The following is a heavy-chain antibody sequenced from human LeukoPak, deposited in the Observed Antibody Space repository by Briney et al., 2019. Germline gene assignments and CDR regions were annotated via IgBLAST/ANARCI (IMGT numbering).Heavy chain of an antibody. V-gene: IGHV3-53*01. CDR1: GFTFSNAW. Sequence: PGGSLRLSCAASGFTFSNAWMSWVRQAPGKGLEWVSVIYSGGSTYYADSVKGRFTISRDNSKNTLYLQMNSLRAEDTAVYYCARGSSDYWGQGTLVTVSS. J-gene: IGHJ4*02. D-gene: IGHD6-13*01. CDR2: IYSGGST. CDR3: ARGSSDY.